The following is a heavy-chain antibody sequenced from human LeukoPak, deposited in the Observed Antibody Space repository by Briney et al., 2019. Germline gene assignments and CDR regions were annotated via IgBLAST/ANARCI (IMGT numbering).Heavy chain of an antibody. CDR2: IYYSGST. D-gene: IGHD3-10*01. Sequence: SETLSLTCTVSGGSISSYYWSWIRQPPGKGLEWIGYIYYSGSTNYNPSLKSRVTISVDTSKNQFSLKMSSVTAADTAVYYCARDYYGSGSDHLYYYMDVWGKGTTVTISS. CDR1: GGSISSYY. J-gene: IGHJ6*03. CDR3: ARDYYGSGSDHLYYYMDV. V-gene: IGHV4-59*12.